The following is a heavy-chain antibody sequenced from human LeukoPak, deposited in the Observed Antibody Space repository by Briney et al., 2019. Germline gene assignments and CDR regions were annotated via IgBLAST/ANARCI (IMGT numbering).Heavy chain of an antibody. D-gene: IGHD5-24*01. CDR1: GFTFSSYA. V-gene: IGHV3-33*01. CDR3: SRGIDGYDSIVDY. CDR2: LWYDGSNK. Sequence: GGSLRLSCAASGFTFSSYAMHWVRQAPGKGLEWVAVLWYDGSNKYYADSVKGRFTISRDNSKNTLYLQMNSLRVEDTAMYYCSRGIDGYDSIVDYWGQGTLVTVSS. J-gene: IGHJ4*02.